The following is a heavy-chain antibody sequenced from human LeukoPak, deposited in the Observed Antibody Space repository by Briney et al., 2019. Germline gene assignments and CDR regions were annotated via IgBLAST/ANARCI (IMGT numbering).Heavy chain of an antibody. CDR2: ISVSSIFI. Sequence: PGGSLRLSCAASEFTFSRYSMNWVRQAPGKGLEWVSSISVSSIFIYYSDSVKGRFTISRDDAKNSLYLQMNSLRAEDTAVYYCARAKDPRGSWFDPWGQGTLVTVSS. D-gene: IGHD2-15*01. CDR1: EFTFSRYS. J-gene: IGHJ5*02. V-gene: IGHV3-21*01. CDR3: ARAKDPRGSWFDP.